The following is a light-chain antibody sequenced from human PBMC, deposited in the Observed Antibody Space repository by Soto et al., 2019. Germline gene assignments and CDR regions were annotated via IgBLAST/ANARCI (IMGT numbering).Light chain of an antibody. J-gene: IGKJ1*01. V-gene: IGKV2-28*01. CDR2: LGS. Sequence: DIVMTQSPLSLPVTPGEPASISCRSSQSLLHRNGYNYLDWYLQKPGQSPQLLIYLGSNRSSGVPDRVSGSGSGTDFTLKISRVEAEDVGVYYCMQALQTPPWTFGQGTKVEIK. CDR1: QSLLHRNGYNY. CDR3: MQALQTPPWT.